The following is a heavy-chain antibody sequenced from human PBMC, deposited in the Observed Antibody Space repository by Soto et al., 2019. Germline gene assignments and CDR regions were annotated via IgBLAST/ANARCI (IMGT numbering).Heavy chain of an antibody. CDR1: GDSVSSNSAA. CDR3: ATEIAVAGSYYFEY. Sequence: QTLSLTCAISGDSVSSNSAAWNWIRQSPSRGLEWLVRRYYRSKWYNYSAVSVKSRITLDPETSKTQFALQLNSVTPVDTAVYHCATEIAVAGSYYFEYLGQATLVNVSS. J-gene: IGHJ4*02. V-gene: IGHV6-1*01. CDR2: RYYRSKWYN. D-gene: IGHD6-19*01.